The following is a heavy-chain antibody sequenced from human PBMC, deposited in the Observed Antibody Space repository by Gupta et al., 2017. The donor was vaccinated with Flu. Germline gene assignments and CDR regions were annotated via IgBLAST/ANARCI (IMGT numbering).Heavy chain of an antibody. V-gene: IGHV4-4*02. J-gene: IGHJ6*02. Sequence: REIYHSGSTNYNPSLKSRVTISVDKSKNQFSLKLSSVTAADTAVYYCARDLESDSSSWYYYYYGMDVWGQGTTVTVSS. D-gene: IGHD6-13*01. CDR3: ARDLESDSSSWYYYYYGMDV. CDR2: IYHSGST.